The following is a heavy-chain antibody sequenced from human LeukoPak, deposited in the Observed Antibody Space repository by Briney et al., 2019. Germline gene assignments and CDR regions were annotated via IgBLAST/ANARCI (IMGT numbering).Heavy chain of an antibody. CDR2: INPNSGGT. Sequence: ASVKVSCKASGYTFTTYAMNWVRQAPGQGLEWMGWINPNSGGTNYAQKFQGRVTMTRDTSISTAYMELSRLRSDDTAVYYCARDLSYCSSTSCQTGSWFDPWGQGTLVTVSS. D-gene: IGHD2-2*01. V-gene: IGHV1-2*02. CDR3: ARDLSYCSSTSCQTGSWFDP. J-gene: IGHJ5*02. CDR1: GYTFTTYA.